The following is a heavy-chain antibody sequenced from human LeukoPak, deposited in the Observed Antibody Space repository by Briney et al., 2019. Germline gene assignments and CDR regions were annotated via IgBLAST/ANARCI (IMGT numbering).Heavy chain of an antibody. J-gene: IGHJ4*02. CDR3: AREGVYYYDSSGYYYYFDY. D-gene: IGHD3-22*01. CDR2: IYYSGST. V-gene: IGHV4-30-4*08. Sequence: SETLSLTCTVSGGSISSGDYYWSWIRQPPGKGLEWIGYIYYSGSTYYNPSLKSRVTISVDTSKNQFSLKLSSVTAADTAVYYCAREGVYYYDSSGYYYYFDYWGQGTLVTVSS. CDR1: GGSISSGDYY.